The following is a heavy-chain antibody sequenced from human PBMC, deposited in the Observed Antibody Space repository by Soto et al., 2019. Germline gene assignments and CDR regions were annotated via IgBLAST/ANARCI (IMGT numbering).Heavy chain of an antibody. D-gene: IGHD6-19*01. CDR2: IKQDGTEK. Sequence: PGGSLRLSCAASGFTFSSYWMSWVRQAPGKGLEWVANIKQDGTEKYYVDSVKGRFTISRDNAKISLYLQMDSLRAEDTAVYYCARDRFYSSNYFDYWGRGTLVTVSS. J-gene: IGHJ4*02. CDR3: ARDRFYSSNYFDY. V-gene: IGHV3-7*01. CDR1: GFTFSSYW.